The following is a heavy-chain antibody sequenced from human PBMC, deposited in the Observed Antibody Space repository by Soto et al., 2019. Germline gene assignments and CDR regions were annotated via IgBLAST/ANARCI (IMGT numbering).Heavy chain of an antibody. V-gene: IGHV1-69*13. Sequence: ASVKVSCKASGGPFSSYAISWVRQAPGQGLEWMGGIIPIFGTANYAQKFQGRVTITADESTSTAYMELSSLRSEDTAVYYCARDNGYDSSGYNKYWGQGTLVTVSS. CDR2: IIPIFGTA. CDR1: GGPFSSYA. D-gene: IGHD3-22*01. CDR3: ARDNGYDSSGYNKY. J-gene: IGHJ4*02.